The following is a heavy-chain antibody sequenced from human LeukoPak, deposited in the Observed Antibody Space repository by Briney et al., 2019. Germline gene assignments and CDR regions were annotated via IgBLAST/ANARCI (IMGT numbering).Heavy chain of an antibody. CDR1: GFTFSSYA. CDR2: ISGSGGST. V-gene: IGHV3-23*01. J-gene: IGHJ4*02. D-gene: IGHD3-22*01. Sequence: PGGSLRLSCAASGFTFSSYAMSWVRQAPGKGLEWVSAISGSGGSTYYADSVKGRFTISRDNSKNTLYLQMNSLRAEDTAVYYCAKGSPGYDSSGYYYGYYFDYWGQGTLVTVSS. CDR3: AKGSPGYDSSGYYYGYYFDY.